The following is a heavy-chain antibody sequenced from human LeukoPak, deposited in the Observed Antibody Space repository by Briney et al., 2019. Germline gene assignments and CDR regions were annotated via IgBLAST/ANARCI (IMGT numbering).Heavy chain of an antibody. CDR2: INANSGTT. J-gene: IGHJ5*01. D-gene: IGHD6-19*01. CDR3: SKALSGGLAVAADWFHP. V-gene: IGHV3-23*01. CDR1: GFAFSVYA. Sequence: GGSLRLSCTASGFAFSVYAMSWLRQPPGKGLEWVSTINANSGTTSYAASVSGRLTITRANYKNTPSLLLNTLRAAATATYSYSKALSGGLAVAADWFHPWGQGTLVVGSS.